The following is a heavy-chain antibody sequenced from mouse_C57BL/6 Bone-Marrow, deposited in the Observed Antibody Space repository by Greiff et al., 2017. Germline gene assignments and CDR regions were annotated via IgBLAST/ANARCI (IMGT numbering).Heavy chain of an antibody. V-gene: IGHV1-53*01. D-gene: IGHD2-1*01. CDR1: GYTFTSYW. J-gene: IGHJ4*01. CDR3: ARSRGNYAYCYAMDY. Sequence: QVQLQQPGTELVKPGASVKLSCKASGYTFTSYWMPWVKQRPGQGLEWIGNINPSNGGTNYNEKFKSKATLTVDKSTSTAYMQLSILTSEDSAVYCCARSRGNYAYCYAMDYWGQGTSVTVSS. CDR2: INPSNGGT.